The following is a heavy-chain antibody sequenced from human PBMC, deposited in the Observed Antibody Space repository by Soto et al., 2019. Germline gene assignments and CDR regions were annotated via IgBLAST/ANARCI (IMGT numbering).Heavy chain of an antibody. J-gene: IGHJ6*02. CDR2: ISGSGGST. D-gene: IGHD3-3*01. CDR1: GFTFSSYA. Sequence: GGSLRLSCAASGFTFSSYAMSWVRQAPGKGLEWVSAISGSGGSTYYADSVKGRFTISSDNSKNTLYLQMNSLRAEDTPVYYCAKCTKITICGVVRYYYGMDVWGQGTTATVSS. CDR3: AKCTKITICGVVRYYYGMDV. V-gene: IGHV3-23*01.